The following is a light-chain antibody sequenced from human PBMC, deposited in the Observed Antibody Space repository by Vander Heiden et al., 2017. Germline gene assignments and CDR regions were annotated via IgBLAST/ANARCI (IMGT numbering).Light chain of an antibody. V-gene: IGLV3-9*01. CDR2: RDS. Sequence: SYELTQPLSVSMALGQTARITCGGNNIGSKNVHWYQQKPGQAPVLVIYRDSNRPSGIPERFSGSNSGNTATLTISRAQAGDEADYYCQVCDSSTAVFGGGTKLTVL. J-gene: IGLJ3*02. CDR1: NIGSKN. CDR3: QVCDSSTAV.